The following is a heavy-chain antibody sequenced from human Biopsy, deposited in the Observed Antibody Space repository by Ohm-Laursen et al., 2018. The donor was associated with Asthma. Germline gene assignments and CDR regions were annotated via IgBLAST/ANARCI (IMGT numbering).Heavy chain of an antibody. CDR3: ARITNDRIAAAGRYYYYGMDV. CDR1: GGSISSGGYY. D-gene: IGHD6-13*01. V-gene: IGHV4-31*03. J-gene: IGHJ6*02. Sequence: SQTLSLTCSVSGGSISSGGYYWSWIRQHPGKGLEWFGYIYYSGSTYYNPSLKSRVTISVDRSKNQFSLKLSSVTAADTAVYYCARITNDRIAAAGRYYYYGMDVWGQGTTVTVSS. CDR2: IYYSGST.